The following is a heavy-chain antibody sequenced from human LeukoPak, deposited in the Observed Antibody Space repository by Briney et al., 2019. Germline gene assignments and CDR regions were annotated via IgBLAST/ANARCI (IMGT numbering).Heavy chain of an antibody. CDR3: ARDTSSSWYWFDP. J-gene: IGHJ5*02. Sequence: SETLSLTCTVSGGSISSYYWSWIRQPAGKGPEWIGRIYTSGSTNYNPSLKSRVTISVDTSKNQFSLKLSSVTAADTAVYYCARDTSSSWYWFDPWGQGTLVTVSS. CDR2: IYTSGST. D-gene: IGHD6-13*01. V-gene: IGHV4-4*07. CDR1: GGSISSYY.